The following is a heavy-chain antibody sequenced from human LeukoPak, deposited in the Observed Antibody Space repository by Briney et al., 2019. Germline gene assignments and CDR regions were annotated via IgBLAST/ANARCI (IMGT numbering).Heavy chain of an antibody. Sequence: KPGESLKISCKGSGYSFTSYWIGWVRQMPGKGLEWMGIIYPADSDARYTPSFQGQVTISADKSISTAYLQWSSLKASDTAMYYCARRRSYYYGSGSYYIRSWFDPWGQGTLVTVSS. CDR3: ARRRSYYYGSGSYYIRSWFDP. CDR2: IYPADSDA. V-gene: IGHV5-51*03. CDR1: GYSFTSYW. D-gene: IGHD3-10*01. J-gene: IGHJ5*02.